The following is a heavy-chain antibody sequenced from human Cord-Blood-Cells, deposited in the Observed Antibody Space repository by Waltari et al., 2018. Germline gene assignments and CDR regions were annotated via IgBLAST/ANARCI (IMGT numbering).Heavy chain of an antibody. CDR2: IYSGGST. CDR1: GFSVKCNF. V-gene: IGHV3-66*01. D-gene: IGHD6-6*01. Sequence: EVQLVGSGGGLVQPGGSLRLACAASGFSVKCNFVCWVRQAPGKGLEGVSVIYSGGSTYYADSVKGRFTISRDNSKNTLYLQMNSLRAEDTAVYYCARGAARRYFDLWGRGTLVTVSS. J-gene: IGHJ2*01. CDR3: ARGAARRYFDL.